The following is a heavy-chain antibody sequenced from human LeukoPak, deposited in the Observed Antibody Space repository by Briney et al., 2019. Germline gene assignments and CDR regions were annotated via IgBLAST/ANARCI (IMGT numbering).Heavy chain of an antibody. CDR2: INHSGST. CDR1: GGSFSGYY. Sequence: PSETLSLTCAVYGGSFSGYYWSWIRQPPGKGLEWIGEINHSGSTNYNPSLKSRVTISVDTSKNQFSLKLSSVTAADTAVYYRARVGYYDSSGYFDYWGQGTLVTVSS. V-gene: IGHV4-34*01. J-gene: IGHJ4*02. CDR3: ARVGYYDSSGYFDY. D-gene: IGHD3-22*01.